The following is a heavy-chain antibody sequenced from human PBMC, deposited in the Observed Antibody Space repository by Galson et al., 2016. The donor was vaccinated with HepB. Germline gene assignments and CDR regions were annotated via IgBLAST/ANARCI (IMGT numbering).Heavy chain of an antibody. V-gene: IGHV3-64D*06. CDR2: ISSNGGST. J-gene: IGHJ6*02. CDR3: VKDGGDILAGYYFPYDYYGMDV. CDR1: GFTFSSYA. D-gene: IGHD3-9*01. Sequence: SLRLSCAASGFTFSSYAMQWVRQAPGKGLEYVSAISSNGGSTYYADSVKGRFTISRDNSKNTLNLQMSGLRVEDTAVYYCVKDGGDILAGYYFPYDYYGMDVWGQGTTVTVSS.